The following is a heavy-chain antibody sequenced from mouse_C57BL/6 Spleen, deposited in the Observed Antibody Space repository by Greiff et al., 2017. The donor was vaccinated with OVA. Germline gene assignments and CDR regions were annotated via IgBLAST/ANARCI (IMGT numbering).Heavy chain of an antibody. V-gene: IGHV1-4*01. J-gene: IGHJ1*03. D-gene: IGHD1-1*01. CDR3: ARIGSSHWYFDV. CDR2: INPSSGYT. Sequence: QVQLKQSGAELARPGASVKMSCKASGYTFTSYTMHWVKQRPGQGLEWIGYINPSSGYTKYNQKFKDKATLTADKSSSTAYMQLSSLTSEDSAVYYCARIGSSHWYFDVWGTGTTVTVSS. CDR1: GYTFTSYT.